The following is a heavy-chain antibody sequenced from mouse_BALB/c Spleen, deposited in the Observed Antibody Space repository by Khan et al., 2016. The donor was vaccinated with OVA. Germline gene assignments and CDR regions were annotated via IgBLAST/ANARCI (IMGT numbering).Heavy chain of an antibody. Sequence: EVHLVESGGDLVRPGGSLKLSCAASGFTFSAYGMSWVRQSPDKRLEWVATLNSDGYYTYYPDSIKGRFIISRDNDKNTLYLQMRSLKSEDTAMYYCASHLTGSFAYWGQGTLVTVSA. J-gene: IGHJ3*01. CDR3: ASHLTGSFAY. V-gene: IGHV5-6*01. D-gene: IGHD4-1*01. CDR1: GFTFSAYG. CDR2: LNSDGYYT.